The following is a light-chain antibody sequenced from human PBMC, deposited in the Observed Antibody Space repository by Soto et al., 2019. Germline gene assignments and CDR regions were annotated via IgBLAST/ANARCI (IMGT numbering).Light chain of an antibody. CDR3: QQYNNWPSWT. Sequence: EIVMTQSPATLSVSPGQTATLSCGASQSVSSKLAWYQQKPGQAPRLIIYGASTRATGIPARFSGSGSGTEFTLTISSLQSEDFAVYYGQQYNNWPSWTFGQGTKVDI. J-gene: IGKJ1*01. CDR1: QSVSSK. CDR2: GAS. V-gene: IGKV3-15*01.